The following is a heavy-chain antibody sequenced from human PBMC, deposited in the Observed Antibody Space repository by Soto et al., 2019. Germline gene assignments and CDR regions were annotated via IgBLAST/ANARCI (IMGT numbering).Heavy chain of an antibody. CDR3: ARVLSKYCSGGDCYYYYGMDV. CDR1: GGSISSGDYY. CDR2: IFYSGST. Sequence: SETLSLTCTVSGGSISSGDYYWSWIRQPPGKGLEWIGYIFYSGSTYYNPSLKSRVTISVHTSKNQFSLKLSSVIAADTAVYYCARVLSKYCSGGDCYYYYGMDVWGQGTTVTV. V-gene: IGHV4-30-4*01. J-gene: IGHJ6*02. D-gene: IGHD2-21*02.